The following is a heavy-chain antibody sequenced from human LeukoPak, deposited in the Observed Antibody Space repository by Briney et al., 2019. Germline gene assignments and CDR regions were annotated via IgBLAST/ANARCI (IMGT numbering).Heavy chain of an antibody. Sequence: SETLSLTCTVSGYSISSGYYWSWIRQPPGKGLEWIGEINHSGSTNYNPSLKSRVTISVDTSKNQFSLKLSSVTAADTAVYYCARTGDYWGQGTLVTVSS. CDR2: INHSGST. CDR1: GYSISSGYY. CDR3: ARTGDY. J-gene: IGHJ4*02. V-gene: IGHV4-38-2*02. D-gene: IGHD1-14*01.